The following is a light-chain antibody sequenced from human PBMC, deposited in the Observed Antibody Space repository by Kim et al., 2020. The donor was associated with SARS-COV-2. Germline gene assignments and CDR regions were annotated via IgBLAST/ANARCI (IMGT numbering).Light chain of an antibody. J-gene: IGKJ4*01. Sequence: ASLGGRGSITCRGRQNCSTWLAWCQQKPGEAAKLLIYDVSYWENGVPSTCSGGGSGTEFTLTINNMQPHDVGTYYCQQYINSPLTFGGGTKVDIK. CDR3: QQYINSPLT. CDR2: DVS. V-gene: IGKV1-5*01. CDR1: QNCSTW.